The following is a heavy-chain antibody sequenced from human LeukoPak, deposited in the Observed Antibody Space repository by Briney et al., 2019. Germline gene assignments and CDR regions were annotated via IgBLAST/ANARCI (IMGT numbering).Heavy chain of an antibody. CDR3: ARGFTMIDRAGGDFDY. D-gene: IGHD3-22*01. CDR2: TYYRSKWYN. CDR1: GDSVSGNSAA. Sequence: SQTLSLTCAISGDSVSGNSAAWNWIRQSPSRGLEWLGRTYYRSKWYNDYAVSVKSRITINPDTSKNQFSLQLNSVTPEDTAVYYCARGFTMIDRAGGDFDYWGQGTLVTVSS. J-gene: IGHJ4*02. V-gene: IGHV6-1*01.